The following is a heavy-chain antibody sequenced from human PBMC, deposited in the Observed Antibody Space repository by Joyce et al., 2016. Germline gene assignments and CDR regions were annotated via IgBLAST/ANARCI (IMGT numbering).Heavy chain of an antibody. J-gene: IGHJ6*02. V-gene: IGHV1-3*04. D-gene: IGHD4-11*01. Sequence: QVHVVQSGTEVKKPGASVKVSCKASGYIFTSYAMHWVRRAPGQRPEWMGWINTKNGNTRYSQKFQVRVTISRDTSASTAYMALSSLRSEDTAVYYCAREGWEWNRNYGGYYGMDVWGQGTTVTVSS. CDR2: INTKNGNT. CDR1: GYIFTSYA. CDR3: AREGWEWNRNYGGYYGMDV.